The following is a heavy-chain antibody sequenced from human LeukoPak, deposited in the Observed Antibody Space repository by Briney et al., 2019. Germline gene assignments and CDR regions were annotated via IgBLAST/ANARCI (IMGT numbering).Heavy chain of an antibody. CDR2: FCYSGST. J-gene: IGHJ5*02. CDR3: ARESNYHGSGTGWFDP. V-gene: IGHV4-30-4*07. D-gene: IGHD3-10*01. Sequence: SQTLSLTCAVSGGSLSRGGYSWSWIRQPPGKGLEWIGYFCYSGSTYYNTSRKRRVTISLDTSKNQPSLKLTPVTAAHTAVYYCARESNYHGSGTGWFDPWGQGTLVTVSS. CDR1: GGSLSRGGYS.